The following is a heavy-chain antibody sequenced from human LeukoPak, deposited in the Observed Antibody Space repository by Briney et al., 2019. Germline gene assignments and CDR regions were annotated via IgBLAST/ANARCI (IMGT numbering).Heavy chain of an antibody. D-gene: IGHD3-3*01. CDR1: GGSISGSSYY. J-gene: IGHJ3*02. Sequence: SETLSLTCTVSGGSISGSSYYWGWIRQPPGRGLEWIGSIYYSGSTYYNPSLKSRVTISVDTSKNQFSLKLSSVTAADTAVYYCARGSVLRFLEWTWSARQNAFDIWGQGTMVTVSS. CDR3: ARGSVLRFLEWTWSARQNAFDI. V-gene: IGHV4-39*01. CDR2: IYYSGST.